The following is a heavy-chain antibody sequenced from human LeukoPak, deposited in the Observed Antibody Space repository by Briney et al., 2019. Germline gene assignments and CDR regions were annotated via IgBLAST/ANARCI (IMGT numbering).Heavy chain of an antibody. D-gene: IGHD1-26*01. V-gene: IGHV3-48*03. CDR3: ARDAGATPYFDY. CDR1: GFTFSSYE. Sequence: GSLRLSCAASGFTFSSYEMNWVRQAPGKGLEWVSYISSSGSTIYYADSVKGRFTISRDNAKNSLYLHMNSLRAEDTAVYYCARDAGATPYFDYWGQGTLVTVSS. CDR2: ISSSGSTI. J-gene: IGHJ4*02.